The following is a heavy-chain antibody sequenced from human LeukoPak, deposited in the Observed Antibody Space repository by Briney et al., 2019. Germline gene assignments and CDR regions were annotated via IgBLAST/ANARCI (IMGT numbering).Heavy chain of an antibody. D-gene: IGHD2-21*02. CDR3: ARGPRVVTAPPDY. J-gene: IGHJ4*02. Sequence: SETLSLTCAVYGGSFSGYHWSWIRQPPGKGLEWIGEINHSGSTNYNPSLKSRVTISVDTSKNQFSLKLSSVTAADTAVYYCARGPRVVTAPPDYWGQGTLVTVSS. V-gene: IGHV4-34*01. CDR1: GGSFSGYH. CDR2: INHSGST.